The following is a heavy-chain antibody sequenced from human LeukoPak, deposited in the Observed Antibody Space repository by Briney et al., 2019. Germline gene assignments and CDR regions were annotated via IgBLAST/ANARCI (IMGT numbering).Heavy chain of an antibody. CDR1: GFTFSTYG. J-gene: IGHJ6*03. D-gene: IGHD2-15*01. V-gene: IGHV3-30*02. CDR2: IRSDESYK. Sequence: GGSLRLSCAASGFTFSTYGMHWVRQAPGKGLEWVAFIRSDESYKYYADSVKGRFTISRDNSKNTLYLQMNSLRAEDTAVYYCAKGRVDYYYCYMDVWGKGTTVTISS. CDR3: AKGRVDYYYCYMDV.